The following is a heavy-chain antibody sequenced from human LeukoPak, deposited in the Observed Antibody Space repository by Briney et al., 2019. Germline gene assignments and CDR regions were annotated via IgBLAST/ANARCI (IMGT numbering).Heavy chain of an antibody. CDR2: ISYDGSNK. D-gene: IGHD2-21*02. V-gene: IGHV3-30*18. J-gene: IGHJ4*02. CDR1: GFTFSSYG. CDR3: AKDHRAYCGGDCCFDY. Sequence: GRSLRLSCAASGFTFSSYGMHWVRQAPGKGLEWVAVISYDGSNKYYADSVKGRFTISRDNSKNTLYLQMNSLRAEDTAVYYCAKDHRAYCGGDCCFDYWGQGTLVTVSS.